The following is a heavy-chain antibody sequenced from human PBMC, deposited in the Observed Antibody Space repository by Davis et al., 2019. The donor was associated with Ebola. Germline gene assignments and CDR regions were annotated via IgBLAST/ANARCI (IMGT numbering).Heavy chain of an antibody. V-gene: IGHV3-30*03. D-gene: IGHD5-12*01. CDR1: GFTFSSYG. Sequence: PGGSLRLSCAASGFTFSSYGMHWVRQAPGKGLEWVAVISYDGSNKYYADSVKGRFTISRDNSKNTLYLQMNSLRAEDTAVYYCARGGTGYAVYNWFDPWGQGTLVTVSS. CDR3: ARGGTGYAVYNWFDP. CDR2: ISYDGSNK. J-gene: IGHJ5*02.